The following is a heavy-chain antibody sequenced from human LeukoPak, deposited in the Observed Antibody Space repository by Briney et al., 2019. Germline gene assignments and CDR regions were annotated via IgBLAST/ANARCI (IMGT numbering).Heavy chain of an antibody. V-gene: IGHV1-69*04. J-gene: IGHJ4*02. Sequence: SVKVSCKASGFTFSTNAISWVRQAPGQGLEWMGRIIPILGIANYAQKFQGRVTITADKSTSTAYMELSSLRSEDTAVYYCAREIEDYDYVWGSYRSAFDYWGQGTLVTVSS. CDR1: GFTFSTNA. CDR2: IIPILGIA. D-gene: IGHD3-16*02. CDR3: AREIEDYDYVWGSYRSAFDY.